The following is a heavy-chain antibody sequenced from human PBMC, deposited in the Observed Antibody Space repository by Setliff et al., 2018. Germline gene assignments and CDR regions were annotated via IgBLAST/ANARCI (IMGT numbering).Heavy chain of an antibody. CDR1: GYTFTSYA. V-gene: IGHV7-4-1*02. CDR2: INTNPGNP. J-gene: IGHJ3*02. D-gene: IGHD3-16*02. CDR3: AREGDYDYVWGSYRSSDAFDI. Sequence: ASVKVSCKASGYTFTSYAMNWVRQAPGQGLEWMGWINTNPGNPTYAQGFTGRFVFSLDTSVSTAYLQISSLKAVDTAVYYCAREGDYDYVWGSYRSSDAFDIWGQGTRVTVSS.